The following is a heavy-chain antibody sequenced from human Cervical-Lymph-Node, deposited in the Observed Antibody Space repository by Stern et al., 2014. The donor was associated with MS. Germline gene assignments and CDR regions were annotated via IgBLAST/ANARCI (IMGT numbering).Heavy chain of an antibody. CDR3: ARVHFHSAYDRGAEDF. Sequence: QVQLVQSGAEVKKPGAAVNISCKASGFIFSTYYMDWVREAPGHGLEWMGRINLNGGSTIYAQKFKDRVSMTRDTSTTTVYMELSSLRYEDTAVYYCARVHFHSAYDRGAEDFWGQGTPVTVSS. CDR2: INLNGGST. CDR1: GFIFSTYY. V-gene: IGHV1-46*03. J-gene: IGHJ4*02. D-gene: IGHD5-12*01.